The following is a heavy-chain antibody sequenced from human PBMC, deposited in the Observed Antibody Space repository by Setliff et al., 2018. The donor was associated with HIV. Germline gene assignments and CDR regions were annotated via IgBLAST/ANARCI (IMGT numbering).Heavy chain of an antibody. CDR3: ARFHPYWYDDNGYYGYYFDY. V-gene: IGHV4-34*01. CDR2: INYRGTT. D-gene: IGHD3-22*01. Sequence: SETLSLTCAVYGGSFSDQYWSWIRQPPGKGLEWIGEINYRGTTNDNPSLRSRVTISVDTSRNQFSLKLNPVTAADTAVYYCARFHPYWYDDNGYYGYYFDYWGQGTLVTVSS. CDR1: GGSFSDQY. J-gene: IGHJ4*02.